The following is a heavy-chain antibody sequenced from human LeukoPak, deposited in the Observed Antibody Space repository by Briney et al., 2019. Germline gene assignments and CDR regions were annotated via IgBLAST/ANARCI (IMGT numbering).Heavy chain of an antibody. CDR1: GGSISSGSYY. CDR2: IYYSGST. D-gene: IGHD1-1*01. J-gene: IGHJ4*02. CDR3: ARRGGNSNDY. Sequence: SQTLSLTCTVSGGSISSGSYYWGWIRQPPGKGLEWIGSIYYSGSTYYNPSLKSRVTISVDTSKNQFSLKLSSVTAADTAVYYCARRGGNSNDYWGQGTLVTVSS. V-gene: IGHV4-39*01.